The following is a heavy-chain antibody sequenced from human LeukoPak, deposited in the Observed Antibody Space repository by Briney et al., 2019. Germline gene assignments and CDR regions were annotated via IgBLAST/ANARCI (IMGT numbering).Heavy chain of an antibody. J-gene: IGHJ1*01. CDR1: GFAFSNFA. V-gene: IGHV3-23*01. Sequence: GGSLTLSCAASGFAFSNFAMSCVPDAPGEGLEWVSDICGSGGSTYYADSVKGRFTISRDNSKNTLYLQMNSLRAEDTAVYYCAKAGSIVVVPAASPEFQHWGQGTLVTVSS. CDR2: ICGSGGST. D-gene: IGHD2-2*01. CDR3: AKAGSIVVVPAASPEFQH.